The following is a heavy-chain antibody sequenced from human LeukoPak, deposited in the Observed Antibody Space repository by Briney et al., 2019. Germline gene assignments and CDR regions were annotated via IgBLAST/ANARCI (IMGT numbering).Heavy chain of an antibody. CDR2: ISAYNGNT. CDR1: GYTFTSYG. V-gene: IGHV1-18*01. D-gene: IGHD6-6*01. CDR3: ARDVSGDSSSSWGIYYYGMDV. J-gene: IGHJ6*02. Sequence: VASVKVSCKASGYTFTSYGISWVRQAPGQGLEWMGWISAYNGNTNYAQKLQGRVTMTTDTSTSTAYMELRSLRSDDTAVYYCARDVSGDSSSSWGIYYYGMDVWGQGTTVTVSS.